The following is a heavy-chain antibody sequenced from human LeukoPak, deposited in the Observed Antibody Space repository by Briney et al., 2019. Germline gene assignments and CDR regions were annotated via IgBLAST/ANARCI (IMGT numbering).Heavy chain of an antibody. Sequence: PSETLSLTCTVSGGSISSSSYYWSWIRQPPGKGLEWIGEINHSGSTNYNPSLKSRVTISVDTSKNQFSLKLSSVTAADTAVYYCARPQWLAGGAFDYWGQGTLVTVSS. CDR1: GGSISSSSYY. CDR3: ARPQWLAGGAFDY. V-gene: IGHV4-39*07. CDR2: INHSGST. D-gene: IGHD6-19*01. J-gene: IGHJ4*02.